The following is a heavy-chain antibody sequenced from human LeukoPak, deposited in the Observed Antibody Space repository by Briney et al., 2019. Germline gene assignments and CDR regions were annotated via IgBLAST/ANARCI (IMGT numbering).Heavy chain of an antibody. V-gene: IGHV1-18*01. J-gene: IGHJ4*02. Sequence: ASVKVSCKASGYTFTSYGISWVRQAPGQGLEWMGWISAYNGNTNYAQKLQGRVTMTTDTSTSTAYMELRSLRSDDTAVYYCARDWYSSSWPEFDYWGQGTPATVSS. D-gene: IGHD6-13*01. CDR2: ISAYNGNT. CDR1: GYTFTSYG. CDR3: ARDWYSSSWPEFDY.